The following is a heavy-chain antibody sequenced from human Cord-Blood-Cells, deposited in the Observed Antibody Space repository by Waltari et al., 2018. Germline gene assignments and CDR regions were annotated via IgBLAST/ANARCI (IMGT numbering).Heavy chain of an antibody. Sequence: QVQLVQSGAEVKKPGASVKVSCKVSGYTLTELSMPLVRQAPGKGLEWMGGFDPEDGETIYAQQSQGRVTMTEDTSTDTAYMGLSSLRSEDTAVYYCATSPTTITRYGSGSYYNYWGQGTLVTVSS. CDR3: ATSPTTITRYGSGSYYNY. D-gene: IGHD3-10*01. V-gene: IGHV1-24*01. J-gene: IGHJ4*02. CDR2: FDPEDGET. CDR1: GYTLTELS.